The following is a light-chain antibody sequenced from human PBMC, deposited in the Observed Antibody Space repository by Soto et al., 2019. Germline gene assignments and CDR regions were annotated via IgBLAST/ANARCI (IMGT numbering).Light chain of an antibody. CDR2: KAS. Sequence: DIQMTQSPSTLSASVGDRVTITCRASQSISSWLAWYQQKPGKAPKLLIYKASSLESGVPSRFSGSRSGTEFTLTISSLQPDDFATYYCQQYNSYPLTFRGGTKVEIK. CDR3: QQYNSYPLT. J-gene: IGKJ4*01. V-gene: IGKV1-5*03. CDR1: QSISSW.